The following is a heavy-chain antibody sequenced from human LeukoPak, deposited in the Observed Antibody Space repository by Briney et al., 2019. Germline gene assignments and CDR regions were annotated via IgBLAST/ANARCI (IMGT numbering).Heavy chain of an antibody. J-gene: IGHJ4*02. Sequence: PSETLSPTCAVYGGSFSGYYWSWIRQPPGKGLEWIGEINHSGSTNYNPSLKSRVTISVDTSKNQFSLKLSSVTAADTAVYYCARGLPKYSSSSPTGGYYFDYWGQGTLVTVSS. D-gene: IGHD6-13*01. CDR3: ARGLPKYSSSSPTGGYYFDY. V-gene: IGHV4-34*01. CDR1: GGSFSGYY. CDR2: INHSGST.